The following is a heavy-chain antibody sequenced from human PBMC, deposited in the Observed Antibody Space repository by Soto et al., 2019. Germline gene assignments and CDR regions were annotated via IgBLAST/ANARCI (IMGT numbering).Heavy chain of an antibody. V-gene: IGHV1-69*08. D-gene: IGHD2-15*01. CDR2: IIPILGIA. CDR1: GGTFSSYT. Sequence: QVQLVQSGAEVKKPGSSVKVSCKASGGTFSSYTISWVRQAPGQGLEWMGRIIPILGIANYAQKFQGRVTITADKGARTDYTELSSLRAEDTAVYYCARDRAGVADSVTYGMDVWGQVTTVTVSS. J-gene: IGHJ6*02. CDR3: ARDRAGVADSVTYGMDV.